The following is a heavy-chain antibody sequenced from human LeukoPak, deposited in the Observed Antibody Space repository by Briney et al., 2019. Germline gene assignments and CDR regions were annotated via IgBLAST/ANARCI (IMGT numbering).Heavy chain of an antibody. CDR2: IYTSGST. Sequence: SETLSLTCTVSGGSISSYYWRWIRQPAGKGLEWIGRIYTSGSTNYNPSLKSRVTMSVDTSKNQFSLKLSSVTAADTAVYYCARGSVRDFWSGYYRHQPYFDYWGQGTLVTVSS. V-gene: IGHV4-4*07. CDR1: GGSISSYY. D-gene: IGHD3-3*01. J-gene: IGHJ4*02. CDR3: ARGSVRDFWSGYYRHQPYFDY.